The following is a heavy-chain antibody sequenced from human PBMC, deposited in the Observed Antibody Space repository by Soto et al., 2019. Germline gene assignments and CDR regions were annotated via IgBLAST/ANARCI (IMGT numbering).Heavy chain of an antibody. V-gene: IGHV3-21*01. CDR2: ISSSSSYI. J-gene: IGHJ4*02. CDR1: GFTFSSYS. Sequence: GGSLRLSCAASGFTFSSYSMNWVRQAPGKGLEWVSSISSSSSYIYYADSVKGRFTISRDNAKNSLYLQMNSLRAEDTAVYYCARSYDSSGYSHYWGQGTLVPVYS. CDR3: ARSYDSSGYSHY. D-gene: IGHD3-22*01.